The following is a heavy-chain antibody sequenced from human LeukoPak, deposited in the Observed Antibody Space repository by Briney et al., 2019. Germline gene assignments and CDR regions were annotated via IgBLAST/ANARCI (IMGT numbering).Heavy chain of an antibody. Sequence: GGSLRLTCAASGFTFSSYWMSWVRQAPGKGLEWVANIKQDGSEEYYMDSVKGRFTISRDNAKNSLYLQMNSLRAEDTALYSCARDAYWRGPIDYWGQGTLVSVSS. J-gene: IGHJ4*02. CDR2: IKQDGSEE. CDR1: GFTFSSYW. CDR3: ARDAYWRGPIDY. D-gene: IGHD2-8*02. V-gene: IGHV3-7*01.